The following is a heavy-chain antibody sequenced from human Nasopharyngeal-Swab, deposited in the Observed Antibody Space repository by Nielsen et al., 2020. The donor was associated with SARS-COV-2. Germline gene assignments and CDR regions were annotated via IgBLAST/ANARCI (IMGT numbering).Heavy chain of an antibody. Sequence: ASVKVSCKASGYTFTSYYMHWVRQAPAQGLEWMGIISPSGGSTSYAQKFQGRVTMTRDTSTSTVYMELSSLRSEDTAVYYCARAPDIAVADDWFDPWGQGTLVTVSS. CDR2: ISPSGGST. CDR1: GYTFTSYY. J-gene: IGHJ5*02. V-gene: IGHV1-46*01. CDR3: ARAPDIAVADDWFDP. D-gene: IGHD6-19*01.